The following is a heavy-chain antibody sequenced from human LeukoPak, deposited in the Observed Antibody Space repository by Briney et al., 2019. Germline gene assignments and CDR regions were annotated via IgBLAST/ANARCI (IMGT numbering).Heavy chain of an antibody. CDR3: ARDRYDVLSPFDI. V-gene: IGHV3-23*01. CDR2: ISDSGGAT. D-gene: IGHD3-9*01. Sequence: GGSLRLSCSASGFAFSTYAMTWVRQAPGKGLEWVSTISDSGGATYYADSVKGRFTISRDNSKNTLYMQMNSLRAEDTAVYYCARDRYDVLSPFDIWGLGTMVTVSP. CDR1: GFAFSTYA. J-gene: IGHJ3*02.